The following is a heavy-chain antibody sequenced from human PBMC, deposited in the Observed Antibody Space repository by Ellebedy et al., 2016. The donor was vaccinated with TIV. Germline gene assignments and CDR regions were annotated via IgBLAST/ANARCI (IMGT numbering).Heavy chain of an antibody. CDR2: ISSSSSTI. V-gene: IGHV3-48*01. D-gene: IGHD3-3*01. Sequence: PGGSLRLSCAASGVTYSSYSMNWVRQAPGKGLEWVSYISSSSSTIYYADSVKGRFTISRDNAKNSLYLQMNSLRGDDTAVYYCARGASWSAITGLDYWGQGTLFTVSS. CDR3: ARGASWSAITGLDY. J-gene: IGHJ4*02. CDR1: GVTYSSYS.